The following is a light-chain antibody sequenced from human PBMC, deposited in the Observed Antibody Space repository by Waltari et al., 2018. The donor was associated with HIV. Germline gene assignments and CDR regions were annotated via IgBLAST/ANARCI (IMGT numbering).Light chain of an antibody. J-gene: IGLJ1*01. Sequence: QSALTQPASVSRSPGQSITISCTGTSSDVGGYNYVSRYQQHPGKAPELMMYEVNNRPSGVSKRFSGSKSGNTASLTISGLQAEDEADYYCISYTGFTTPYVFGTGTKVTVL. CDR1: SSDVGGYNY. V-gene: IGLV2-14*01. CDR3: ISYTGFTTPYV. CDR2: EVN.